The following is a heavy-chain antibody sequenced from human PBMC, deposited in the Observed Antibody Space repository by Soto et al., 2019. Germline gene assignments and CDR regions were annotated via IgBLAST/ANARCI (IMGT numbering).Heavy chain of an antibody. D-gene: IGHD6-6*01. CDR2: MYYTGNK. V-gene: IGHV4-39*01. Sequence: SETLSPTRTVSGGSVSSSTYYWDWIRQPPGKGLEWIGAMYYTGNKNYNPSLESRVTMSVDTSKNQFSLKLSSVTPTDTAVYYCARRSSSSLGSLFDPWGRGILVTVPQ. CDR1: GGSVSSSTYY. J-gene: IGHJ5*02. CDR3: ARRSSSSLGSLFDP.